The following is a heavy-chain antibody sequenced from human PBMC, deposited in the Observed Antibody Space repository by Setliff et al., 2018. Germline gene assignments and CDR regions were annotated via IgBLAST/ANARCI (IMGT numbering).Heavy chain of an antibody. V-gene: IGHV1-3*01. CDR1: GYTFTSYA. D-gene: IGHD3-22*01. Sequence: ASVKVSCKASGYTFTSYAMHWVRQAPGQRLEWMAYINGGNGNTNYAQKLQGRVTMTTDTSTSTAYMELSSLRSEDTAVYYCARDMIVDFIRGGGWFDPWGQGTLVTVSS. CDR3: ARDMIVDFIRGGGWFDP. CDR2: INGGNGNT. J-gene: IGHJ5*02.